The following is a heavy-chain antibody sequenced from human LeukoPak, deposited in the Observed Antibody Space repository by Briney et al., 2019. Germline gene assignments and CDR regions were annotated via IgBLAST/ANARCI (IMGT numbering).Heavy chain of an antibody. CDR2: INHSGST. V-gene: IGHV4-34*01. J-gene: IGHJ4*02. CDR3: ARKSGSYSFDY. Sequence: SETPSLTCAVYGGSFSDYYWSWIRQPPGKGLEWIGEINHSGSTNYNPSLKSRVTVSVDTSKNQFSLKLSSVTAADTAVYYCARKSGSYSFDYWGQGTLVTVSS. D-gene: IGHD1-26*01. CDR1: GGSFSDYY.